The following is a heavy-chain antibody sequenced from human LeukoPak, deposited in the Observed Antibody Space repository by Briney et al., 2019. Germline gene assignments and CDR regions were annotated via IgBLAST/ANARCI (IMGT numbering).Heavy chain of an antibody. CDR2: INPNSGGT. V-gene: IGHV1-2*02. CDR1: GYTFTDYY. Sequence: ASVKVSCKASGYTFTDYYLYWVPQAPGQGLEWMGWINPNSGGTNYAQKFQGRVTMTRDTSISTAYMELSRLRSDDTAVYYCARDGTSVMVDFDYWGQGTLVTVSS. J-gene: IGHJ4*02. CDR3: ARDGTSVMVDFDY. D-gene: IGHD5-18*01.